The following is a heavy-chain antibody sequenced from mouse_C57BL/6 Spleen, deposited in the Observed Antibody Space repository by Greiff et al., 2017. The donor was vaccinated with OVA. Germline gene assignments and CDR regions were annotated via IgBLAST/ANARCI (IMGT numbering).Heavy chain of an antibody. CDR3: AREGLGVFDY. D-gene: IGHD2-4*01. CDR2: INPSTGGT. V-gene: IGHV1-42*01. Sequence: VQLQQSGPELVKPGASVKISCKASGYSFTGYYMNWVKQSPEKSLEWIGEINPSTGGTTYNQKFKAKATLTVDKSSSTAYMQLKSLTSEDSAVYYCAREGLGVFDYWGQGTTLTVSS. J-gene: IGHJ2*01. CDR1: GYSFTGYY.